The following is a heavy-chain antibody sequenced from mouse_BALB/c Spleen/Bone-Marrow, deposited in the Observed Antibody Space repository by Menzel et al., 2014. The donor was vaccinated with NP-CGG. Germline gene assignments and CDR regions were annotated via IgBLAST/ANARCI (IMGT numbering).Heavy chain of an antibody. CDR2: INPYNGDT. J-gene: IGHJ1*01. D-gene: IGHD1-1*01. CDR3: AREGGYYCGSSPYFDV. CDR1: GYSFTGYF. V-gene: IGHV1-20*02. Sequence: DVQLQQSGPELVKPGASVKISCKASGYSFTGYFMNWVMQSHGKSLEWIGRINPYNGDTFYNQKFKGKATLTVDKSPSTAHMELRSLASEDSAVYYCAREGGYYCGSSPYFDVWGAGTTVTVSS.